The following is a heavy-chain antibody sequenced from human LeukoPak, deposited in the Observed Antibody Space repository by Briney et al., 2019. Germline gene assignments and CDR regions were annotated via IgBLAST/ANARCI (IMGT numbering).Heavy chain of an antibody. D-gene: IGHD6-19*01. Sequence: GTSLRLSCAASGFTFNTYAMHWVRQAAGMGLEWVAVISSAGSTKYYADSVKGRFTVSRDNSENTLYLQMNSLRAEDTAVYYCARRIFQGSSGWYLFDYWGQGTLDTVSS. CDR1: GFTFNTYA. J-gene: IGHJ4*02. CDR2: ISSAGSTK. V-gene: IGHV3-30-3*01. CDR3: ARRIFQGSSGWYLFDY.